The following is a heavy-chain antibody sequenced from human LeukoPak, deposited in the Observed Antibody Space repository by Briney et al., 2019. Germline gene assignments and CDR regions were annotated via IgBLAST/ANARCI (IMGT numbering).Heavy chain of an antibody. Sequence: SETLSLTCTVSGGSISSYYWSWIRQPAGKGLEWIGRIYTSGSTNYNPSLKSRVTMPVDTSKNQFSLKLSSVTAADTAVYYCARRSKRIYYYGMDVWGQGTTVTVSS. V-gene: IGHV4-4*07. CDR2: IYTSGST. D-gene: IGHD5/OR15-5a*01. CDR1: GGSISSYY. CDR3: ARRSKRIYYYGMDV. J-gene: IGHJ6*02.